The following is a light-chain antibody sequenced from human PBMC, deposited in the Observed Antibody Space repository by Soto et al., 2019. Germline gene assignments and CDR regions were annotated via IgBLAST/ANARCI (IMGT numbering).Light chain of an antibody. Sequence: EIVLTQSPGTLSLSPGERATLSCRASQSVSRSYLAWYQQKPGQAPRLLIYGASSRATGIPDRFTGSGSGTDFTLTISRLEPEDFAVYSCQHYDDSSYTFGQGTKLEIK. CDR1: QSVSRSY. CDR2: GAS. CDR3: QHYDDSSYT. V-gene: IGKV3-20*01. J-gene: IGKJ2*01.